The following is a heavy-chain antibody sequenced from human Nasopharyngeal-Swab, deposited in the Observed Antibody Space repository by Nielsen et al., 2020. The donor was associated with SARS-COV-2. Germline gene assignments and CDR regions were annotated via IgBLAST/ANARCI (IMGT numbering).Heavy chain of an antibody. D-gene: IGHD4-17*01. V-gene: IGHV4-59*13. CDR1: GGSIRSYY. J-gene: IGHJ6*02. CDR3: ARDSVYYGDYQPYYGMDV. Sequence: SETLSLTCTVSGGSIRSYYWSWIRKPPGKGLEWIGYIYYSGSTNYNPSLKSRVTISVDTSKNQFSLKLSSVTAADTAVYYCARDSVYYGDYQPYYGMDVWGQGTTVTVSS. CDR2: IYYSGST.